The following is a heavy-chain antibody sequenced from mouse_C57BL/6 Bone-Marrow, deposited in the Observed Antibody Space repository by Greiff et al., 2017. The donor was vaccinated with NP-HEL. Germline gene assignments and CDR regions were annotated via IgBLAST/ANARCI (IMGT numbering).Heavy chain of an antibody. Sequence: VQLQQSGAELVRPGASVKLSCKASGYTFTDYYINWVKQRPGQGLEWIARIYPGSGYTYYNEKFKGKATLTAEKSSSTAYMQLSSLTSEDSAVYFCARRCWGPYAMDYWGQGTSVTVSS. CDR2: IYPGSGYT. J-gene: IGHJ4*01. V-gene: IGHV1-76*01. D-gene: IGHD4-1*01. CDR3: ARRCWGPYAMDY. CDR1: GYTFTDYY.